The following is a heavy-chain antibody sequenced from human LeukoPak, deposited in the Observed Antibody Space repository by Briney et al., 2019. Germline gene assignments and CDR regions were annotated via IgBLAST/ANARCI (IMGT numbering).Heavy chain of an antibody. V-gene: IGHV1-18*01. D-gene: IGHD1-26*01. J-gene: IGHJ6*02. CDR2: ISAYNGNT. Sequence: ASVKVSCKASGGTFSSYAISWVRQAPGQGLEWMGWISAYNGNTNYAQKLQGRVTMTTDTSTSTAYMELRSLRSDDTAVYYCARDVSGSYVFLSLYYYYGMDVWGQGTTVTVSS. CDR1: GGTFSSYA. CDR3: ARDVSGSYVFLSLYYYYGMDV.